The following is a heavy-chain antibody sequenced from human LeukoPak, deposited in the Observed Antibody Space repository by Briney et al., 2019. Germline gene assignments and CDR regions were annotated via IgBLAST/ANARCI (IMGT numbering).Heavy chain of an antibody. Sequence: SETLSPTCTVSGGSISGYYWTWIRQPPGKALEWIGYIYYSGSTYYNPSLKSRVTISVDTSKNQFSLKVSSVSAADTAVYYCARAGGYSGYASNWGQGTLVTVSS. CDR1: GGSISGYY. CDR3: ARAGGYSGYASN. V-gene: IGHV4-59*01. J-gene: IGHJ4*02. D-gene: IGHD5-12*01. CDR2: IYYSGST.